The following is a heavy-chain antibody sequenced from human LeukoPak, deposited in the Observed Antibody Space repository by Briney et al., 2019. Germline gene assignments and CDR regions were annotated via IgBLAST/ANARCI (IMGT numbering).Heavy chain of an antibody. CDR3: ARDGAAASYYDFWSGYRNFDVFDI. Sequence: GGSLRLSCAASGFTFSSYAMHWVRQAPGRGLGWVVVISYDGSNKYYADSVKGRFTISRDNSKNTLYLQMNSLRAEDTAVYYCARDGAAASYYDFWSGYRNFDVFDIWGQGTMVTVSS. J-gene: IGHJ3*02. CDR2: ISYDGSNK. V-gene: IGHV3-30-3*01. D-gene: IGHD3-3*01. CDR1: GFTFSSYA.